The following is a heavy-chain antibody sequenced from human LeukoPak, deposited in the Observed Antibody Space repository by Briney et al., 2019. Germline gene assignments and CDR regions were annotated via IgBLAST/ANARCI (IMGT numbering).Heavy chain of an antibody. CDR2: ISAYNGNA. CDR3: VREGSDTAHYNWFDP. D-gene: IGHD5-18*01. Sequence: ASVKVSCKASGYTFTSYGISWVRQAPGQGLEWMGWISAYNGNAKYAQKLQGRVTMTTDTSTSTAYMELRSLRSDDTAVYYCVREGSDTAHYNWFDPWGQGTLVTVPS. CDR1: GYTFTSYG. V-gene: IGHV1-18*01. J-gene: IGHJ5*02.